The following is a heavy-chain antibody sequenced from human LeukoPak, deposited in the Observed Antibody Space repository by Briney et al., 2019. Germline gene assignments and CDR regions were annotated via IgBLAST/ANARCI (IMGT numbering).Heavy chain of an antibody. CDR1: GGSFSGYY. CDR2: INQRGST. J-gene: IGHJ4*02. CDR3: ARGRLFVY. V-gene: IGHV4-34*01. Sequence: PSETLSLTCNVYGGSFSGYYWSWIRQPPGKGLEWIGEINQRGSTNYNPSLKSRVTLSVDTSKNQFSLKLNSVTAADTAVYYCARGRLFVYWGQGTLVTVSS.